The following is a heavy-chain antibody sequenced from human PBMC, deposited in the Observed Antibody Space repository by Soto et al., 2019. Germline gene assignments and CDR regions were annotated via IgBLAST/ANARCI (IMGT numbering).Heavy chain of an antibody. V-gene: IGHV4-31*03. CDR1: GGSISSGDYY. CDR3: ARQKLDVPAFFDY. CDR2: IYYSGST. J-gene: IGHJ4*02. D-gene: IGHD4-4*01. Sequence: PSETLSLTCTVSGGSISSGDYYWSWIRQYPGKGLEWIGFIYYSGSTYYNPSLKSRVTISVDTSKNQFSLKLNSVTAADTALYFCARQKLDVPAFFDYWGQGILVTVSS.